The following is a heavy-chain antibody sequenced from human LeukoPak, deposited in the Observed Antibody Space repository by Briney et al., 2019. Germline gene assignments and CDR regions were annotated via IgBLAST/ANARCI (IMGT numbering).Heavy chain of an antibody. Sequence: ASVKVSCKASGYTFTSYGISWVGQAPGQGLEWMGWISAYNGNTNYAQKLQGRVTMTTDTSTSTAYMELRSLRSDDTAVYYCALLVLGSGSLDYWGQGTLVTVSS. CDR2: ISAYNGNT. V-gene: IGHV1-18*01. J-gene: IGHJ4*02. D-gene: IGHD3-22*01. CDR3: ALLVLGSGSLDY. CDR1: GYTFTSYG.